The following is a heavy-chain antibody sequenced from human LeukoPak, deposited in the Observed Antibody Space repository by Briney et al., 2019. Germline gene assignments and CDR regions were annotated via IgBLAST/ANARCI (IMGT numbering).Heavy chain of an antibody. CDR1: GFTFSSYG. J-gene: IGHJ1*01. D-gene: IGHD3-22*01. CDR2: IRYDGSNK. Sequence: PGGSLRLSCAASGFTFSSYGMHWVRQAPGKGLEWVAFIRYDGSNKYYADSVKGRFTISRDNSKNTLYLQMNSLRAEDTAVYYCAKAKDSSGYYRTAEYFQHWGQGTLVTVSS. CDR3: AKAKDSSGYYRTAEYFQH. V-gene: IGHV3-30*02.